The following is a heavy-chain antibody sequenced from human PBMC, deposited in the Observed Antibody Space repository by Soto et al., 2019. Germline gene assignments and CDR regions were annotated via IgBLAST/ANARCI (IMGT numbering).Heavy chain of an antibody. CDR2: ISYGGST. CDR3: SRGILV. CDR1: GGSINSGGYC. D-gene: IGHD5-18*01. Sequence: QVQLQESGPGLVKPSQTLSLTCTVSGGSINSGGYCWSWIRQHPGKGLDWIGCISYGGSTSYNPSLKSRVTISLATSKNQFSLKLTSVTAADTAVYYCSRGILVWGQGALITVSS. J-gene: IGHJ4*02. V-gene: IGHV4-31*03.